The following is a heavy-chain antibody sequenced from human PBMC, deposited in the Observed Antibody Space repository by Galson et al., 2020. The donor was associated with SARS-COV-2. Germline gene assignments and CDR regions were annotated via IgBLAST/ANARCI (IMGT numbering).Heavy chain of an antibody. CDR1: GFTFRSFW. J-gene: IGHJ5*02. CDR2: IQQEGSEK. V-gene: IGHV3-7*03. Sequence: PGGSLRLSCAASGFTFRSFWMTWVRQAPGKGQESLAHIQQEGSEKYYVDSLKGRFTISRDNAKKSLCLQMHSLRAEDTAIYYCARPGFCSGTRCLGDWFDPWGQGTLVTVSS. CDR3: ARPGFCSGTRCLGDWFDP. D-gene: IGHD2-2*01.